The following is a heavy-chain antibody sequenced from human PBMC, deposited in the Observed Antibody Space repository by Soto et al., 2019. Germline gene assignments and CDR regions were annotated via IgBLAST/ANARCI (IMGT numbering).Heavy chain of an antibody. V-gene: IGHV3-33*01. CDR3: ASTMVRGVSYYYYGMDV. D-gene: IGHD3-10*01. Sequence: QVQLVESGGGVVQPGRSLRLSCAASGFTFSSYGMHWVRQAPGKGLEWVAVIWYDGSNKYYADSVKGRFTISRDNSKNTLYLQMNRLRAEDTAVYYCASTMVRGVSYYYYGMDVWGQGTTVTVSS. J-gene: IGHJ6*02. CDR1: GFTFSSYG. CDR2: IWYDGSNK.